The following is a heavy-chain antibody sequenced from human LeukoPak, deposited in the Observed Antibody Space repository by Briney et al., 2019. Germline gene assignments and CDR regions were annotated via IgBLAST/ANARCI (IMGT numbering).Heavy chain of an antibody. Sequence: ASVKVSCXASGYTFTGYYMHWVRQAPGKGLVWMGGFDPEDGETIYAQKFQGRVTMTEDTSTDTPYMELSSLRSEDTAVYYCATTLPDYYDSSGYYYYWGQGTLVTVSS. D-gene: IGHD3-22*01. CDR2: FDPEDGET. CDR1: GYTFTGYY. J-gene: IGHJ4*02. CDR3: ATTLPDYYDSSGYYYY. V-gene: IGHV1-24*01.